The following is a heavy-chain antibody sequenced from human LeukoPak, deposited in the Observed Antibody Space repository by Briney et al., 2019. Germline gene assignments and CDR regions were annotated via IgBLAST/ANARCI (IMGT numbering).Heavy chain of an antibody. D-gene: IGHD1-26*01. CDR2: IRYDGSNK. CDR3: AKAGSYGSSPFDY. J-gene: IGHJ4*02. Sequence: GGSLRLSCAPSGFTFSSYGMHWVRQAPGKGLEWVAFIRYDGSNKYYADSVKGRFTISRDNSKNTPYLQMNSLRAEDAAGYYCAKAGSYGSSPFDYWGQGTLVTVSS. CDR1: GFTFSSYG. V-gene: IGHV3-30*02.